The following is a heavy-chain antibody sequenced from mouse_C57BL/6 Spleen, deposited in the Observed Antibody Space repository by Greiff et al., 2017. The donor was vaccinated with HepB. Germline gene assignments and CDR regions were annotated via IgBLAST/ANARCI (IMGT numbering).Heavy chain of an antibody. CDR1: GYTFTDHT. Sequence: VMLVESDAELVKPGASVKISCKVSGYTFTDHTIHWMKQRPEQGLEWIGYIYPRDGSTKYNEKFKGKATLTADKSSSTAYMQLNSLTSEDSAVYFCARSHYSNPLSMDYWGQGTSVTVSS. J-gene: IGHJ4*01. CDR3: ARSHYSNPLSMDY. D-gene: IGHD2-5*01. V-gene: IGHV1-78*01. CDR2: IYPRDGST.